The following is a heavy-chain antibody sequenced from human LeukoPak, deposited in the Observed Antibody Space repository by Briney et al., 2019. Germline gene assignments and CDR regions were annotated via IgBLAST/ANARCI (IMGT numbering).Heavy chain of an antibody. CDR1: GFTFTTYS. J-gene: IGHJ4*02. Sequence: PGGSLRLSCAASGFTFTTYSMTWVRQAPGKGLEWVSSITATSTSMYYADSVKGRFTISRDNAKNSLYLQMNSLRAEDTALYYCAKDTGYYYDSSNYLGYWGQGTLVTVSS. V-gene: IGHV3-21*04. D-gene: IGHD3-22*01. CDR3: AKDTGYYYDSSNYLGY. CDR2: ITATSTSM.